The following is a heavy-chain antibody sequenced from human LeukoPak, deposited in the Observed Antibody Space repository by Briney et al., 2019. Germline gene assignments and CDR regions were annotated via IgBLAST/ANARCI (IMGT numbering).Heavy chain of an antibody. CDR2: ISGGGETT. Sequence: SGGSLRLSCADSGFTYNNYAMNWVRQAPGKGLEWVSSISGGGETTYYADSAKGRFTISRDNSQNTLYLQMNSLRAEDTAVYYCAGDYADYVGYFFFDYWGQGTLVTVSS. D-gene: IGHD4-17*01. CDR1: GFTYNNYA. J-gene: IGHJ4*02. V-gene: IGHV3-23*01. CDR3: AGDYADYVGYFFFDY.